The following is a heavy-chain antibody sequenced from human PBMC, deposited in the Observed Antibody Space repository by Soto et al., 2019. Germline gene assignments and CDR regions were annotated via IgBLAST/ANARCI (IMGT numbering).Heavy chain of an antibody. CDR1: GFAFSSYY. J-gene: IGHJ5*02. Sequence: GGSLRLSCAASGFAFSSYYMSWVRQAPGKGLEWVANIKQDEREKYYLDSVKGRFTISRDDAKNSLFLQMNSLRVDDTAVYYCAKDRNWQWLVSWGQGIXVTVSS. CDR2: IKQDEREK. CDR3: AKDRNWQWLVS. V-gene: IGHV3-7*01. D-gene: IGHD6-19*01.